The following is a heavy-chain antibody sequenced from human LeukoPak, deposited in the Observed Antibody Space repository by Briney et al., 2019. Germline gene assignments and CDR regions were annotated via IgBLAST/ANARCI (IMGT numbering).Heavy chain of an antibody. Sequence: PGGSLKLSCAASEFTFSSYTMNWVRQAPGKGLEWVSSISTSSSYIYYADSVKGRFTISRDNAKNSLFLQMNSLGAEDTAVYYCARDIATAGHLAFDYWGQGTLVTVSS. J-gene: IGHJ4*02. CDR2: ISTSSSYI. CDR3: ARDIATAGHLAFDY. V-gene: IGHV3-21*01. CDR1: EFTFSSYT. D-gene: IGHD6-13*01.